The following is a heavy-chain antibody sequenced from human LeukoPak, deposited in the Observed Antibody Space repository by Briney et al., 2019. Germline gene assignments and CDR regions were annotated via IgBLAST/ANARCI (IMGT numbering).Heavy chain of an antibody. CDR1: GYTFTSYG. V-gene: IGHV1-18*01. Sequence: ASVKVSCKASGYTFTSYGISWVRQAPGQGLEWMGWISAYNGNTNYAQKLQGRVTMTTDTSTSTAYMELSRLTSDDTAVYYCARLIRGDSSNWYLYWFDPWGQGTLVTVSS. D-gene: IGHD6-13*01. J-gene: IGHJ5*02. CDR3: ARLIRGDSSNWYLYWFDP. CDR2: ISAYNGNT.